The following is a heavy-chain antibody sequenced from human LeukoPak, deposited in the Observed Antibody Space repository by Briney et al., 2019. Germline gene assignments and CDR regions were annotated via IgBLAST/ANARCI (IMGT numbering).Heavy chain of an antibody. CDR1: GGSISSSSYY. Sequence: PSETLSLTCTVSGGSISSSSYYWGWIRQPPGKGLEWIGSIYYSGSTYYNPSLKSRVTISVDTSKNQFSLKLSSVTAADTAVYYCARLPDIVLMVYATSGLGAFDIWGQGTMVTVSS. CDR3: ARLPDIVLMVYATSGLGAFDI. CDR2: IYYSGST. V-gene: IGHV4-39*01. J-gene: IGHJ3*02. D-gene: IGHD2-8*01.